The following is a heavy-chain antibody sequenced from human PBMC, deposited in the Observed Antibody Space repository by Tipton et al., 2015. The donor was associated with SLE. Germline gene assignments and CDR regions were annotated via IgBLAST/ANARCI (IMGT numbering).Heavy chain of an antibody. J-gene: IGHJ4*02. Sequence: SLRLSCAASGFTFTSYAMSWGRQAPGKGLEWVGFIRSKAYGGTTEYAASVKGRFTISRDDSKSIAYLQMNSLKTEDTAVYYCTRAYDFWSGYFFDYWGQGTLVTVSS. CDR2: IRSKAYGGTT. D-gene: IGHD3-3*01. CDR3: TRAYDFWSGYFFDY. CDR1: GFTFTSYA. V-gene: IGHV3-49*04.